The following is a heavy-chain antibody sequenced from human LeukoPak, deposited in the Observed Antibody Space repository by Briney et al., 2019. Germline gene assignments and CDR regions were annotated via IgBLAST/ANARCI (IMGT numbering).Heavy chain of an antibody. J-gene: IGHJ4*02. V-gene: IGHV4-4*02. CDR2: ISHRGST. CDR3: ARGPASPMADRPKFDY. D-gene: IGHD5-24*01. Sequence: SETPSLTCAVSGDSMRSSNWWIWVRQAPGKGLEWIGEISHRGSTNYNPSLKSRVTISIDKSKNQFSLKVTSVTAADTAVYYCARGPASPMADRPKFDYWGQGTLVTVSS. CDR1: GDSMRSSNW.